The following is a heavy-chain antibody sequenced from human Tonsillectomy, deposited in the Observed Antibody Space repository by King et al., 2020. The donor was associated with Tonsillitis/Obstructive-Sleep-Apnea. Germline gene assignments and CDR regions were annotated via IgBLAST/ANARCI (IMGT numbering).Heavy chain of an antibody. D-gene: IGHD3-10*01. CDR3: ARDLLGVANNFDGSGSPDD. J-gene: IGHJ4*02. V-gene: IGHV3-20*04. CDR2: INWNGGSI. Sequence: VQLVESGGGVVRPGGSLRLSCAASGFTFDNYGMSWVRQAPGKGLEWLSGINWNGGSIGYADPVKGRFTISRDNAKNSLYLQMNSLRAEDTALYYCARDLLGVANNFDGSGSPDDWGQGTLVTVSS. CDR1: GFTFDNYG.